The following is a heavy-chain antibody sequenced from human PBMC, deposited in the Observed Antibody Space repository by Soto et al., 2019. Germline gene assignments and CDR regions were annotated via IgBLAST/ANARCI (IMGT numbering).Heavy chain of an antibody. Sequence: PGGSLRLSCAASGFTSSSYAMSWVRQAPGKGLEWVSAISGSGGSTYYADSVKGRVTISRDNSKNTLYMKMNSLRAEATAVYYCAKVNTAMVPTGDYYGMDVWGKETTVTVSS. CDR1: GFTSSSYA. J-gene: IGHJ6*04. CDR3: AKVNTAMVPTGDYYGMDV. D-gene: IGHD5-18*01. V-gene: IGHV3-23*01. CDR2: ISGSGGST.